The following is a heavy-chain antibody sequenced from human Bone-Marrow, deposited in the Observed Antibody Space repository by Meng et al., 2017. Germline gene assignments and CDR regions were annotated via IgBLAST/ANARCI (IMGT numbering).Heavy chain of an antibody. D-gene: IGHD5-18*01. CDR2: SYHSGST. CDR1: GGSISSGGYS. V-gene: IGHV4-30-2*01. Sequence: QLQLQESGSGLVKPSQTLSLTCAVSGGSISSGGYSWSWIRQPPGKGLEWIGYSYHSGSTYYNPSLKSRVTISVDRSKNQFSLKLSSVTAADTAVYYCVRHKYNYGQSPFDYWGQGTLVTVYS. CDR3: VRHKYNYGQSPFDY. J-gene: IGHJ4*02.